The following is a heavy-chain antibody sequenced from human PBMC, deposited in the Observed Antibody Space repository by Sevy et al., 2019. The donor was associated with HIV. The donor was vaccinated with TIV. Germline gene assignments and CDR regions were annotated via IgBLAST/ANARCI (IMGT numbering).Heavy chain of an antibody. CDR2: IYYGGSP. J-gene: IGHJ3*02. CDR3: ARELKWELPHGDDASDI. V-gene: IGHV4-61*01. Sequence: SETLSLTYTVAGGSVNSGSYYWSWIRQPPGKGLEWIGYIYYGGSPNYNPSLKSRVTISVDTSKNQFSLKLNSVTTADTAVYFCARELKWELPHGDDASDIWGQGTTVTVSS. D-gene: IGHD1-26*01. CDR1: GGSVNSGSYY.